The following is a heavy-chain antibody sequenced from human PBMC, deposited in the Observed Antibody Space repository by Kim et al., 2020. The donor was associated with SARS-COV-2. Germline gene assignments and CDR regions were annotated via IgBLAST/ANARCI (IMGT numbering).Heavy chain of an antibody. D-gene: IGHD6-19*01. Sequence: AATVKGRSAIPRDNAKNTLYLKINSRRAEDTAVYYCAKELRGWPTTGDYWGQGTLVTVSS. J-gene: IGHJ4*02. V-gene: IGHV3-23*01. CDR3: AKELRGWPTTGDY.